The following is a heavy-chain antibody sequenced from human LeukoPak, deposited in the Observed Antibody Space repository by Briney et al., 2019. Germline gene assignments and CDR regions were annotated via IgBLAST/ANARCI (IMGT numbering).Heavy chain of an antibody. D-gene: IGHD3-10*01. CDR2: ITGSGGST. Sequence: PGGSLRLSCAASGFTFSSYAMSWVRQAPGKGLEWVSGITGSGGSTYYADSVKGRFTISRDNSQNTLYLQMNSLRAEDTAVYYCAKGHGSGTYWVFNDWGQGTLVTVSS. V-gene: IGHV3-23*01. J-gene: IGHJ4*02. CDR1: GFTFSSYA. CDR3: AKGHGSGTYWVFND.